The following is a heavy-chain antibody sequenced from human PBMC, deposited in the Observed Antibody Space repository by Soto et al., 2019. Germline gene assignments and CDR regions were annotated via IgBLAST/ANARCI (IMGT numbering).Heavy chain of an antibody. CDR1: GDSVTNYF. J-gene: IGHJ4*02. Sequence: PTETLSLTCTVSGDSVTNYFWSWMRQPPGKGLEWIGHMYHGGRTNYSPSLKSRVTMSLDSSRNQFSLNLSSVTAADTAVYFCAIDPGYCTNGVCTIVDFWGQGLLVTVSS. CDR2: MYHGGRT. V-gene: IGHV4-59*02. D-gene: IGHD2-8*01. CDR3: AIDPGYCTNGVCTIVDF.